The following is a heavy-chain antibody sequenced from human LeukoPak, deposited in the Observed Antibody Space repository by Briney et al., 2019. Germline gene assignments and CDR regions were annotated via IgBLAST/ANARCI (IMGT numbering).Heavy chain of an antibody. J-gene: IGHJ5*02. CDR3: ARRIANRNWFDP. V-gene: IGHV4-59*08. CDR2: IYYSGST. CDR1: GGSISSYY. D-gene: IGHD1/OR15-1a*01. Sequence: SETPSLTCTVSGGSISSYYWSWIRQPPGKGLEWIGYIYYSGSTNYNPSLKSRVTISVDTSNNQFSLMLSSVTAADTAVYYCARRIANRNWFDPWGQGTLVTVSS.